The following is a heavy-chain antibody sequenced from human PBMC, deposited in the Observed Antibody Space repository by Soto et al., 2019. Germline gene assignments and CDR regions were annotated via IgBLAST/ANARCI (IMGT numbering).Heavy chain of an antibody. CDR2: ISNTGSTK. J-gene: IGHJ3*01. CDR3: AKEGSGSRYAFDV. V-gene: IGHV3-30*18. CDR1: GFTFSGHG. D-gene: IGHD1-26*01. Sequence: QVQLVESGGGVVPPGTSLRLSCAASGFTFSGHGMHWVRQAPGQGLEWVAVISNTGSTKYYADSVKGRLTLSRDNSKNTLSLQMSSLSSEDTAVYYCAKEGSGSRYAFDVWGQGTMVTVSS.